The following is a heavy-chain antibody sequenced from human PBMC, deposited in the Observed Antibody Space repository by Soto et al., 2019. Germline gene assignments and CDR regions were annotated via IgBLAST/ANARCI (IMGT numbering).Heavy chain of an antibody. J-gene: IGHJ2*01. CDR1: GFTFSSYN. V-gene: IGHV3-21*01. CDR3: GRRQEDYEHLTGYYMRYFDL. Sequence: EVQLVESGGGLVKPGGSLRLSCAASGFTFSSYNMNWVRQAPGKGLEWVSSISSSSSYRDYADSVKGRFTISRDNAKNSLYLQMSILRAEDTALYYCGRRQEDYEHLTGYYMRYFDLWGRGTLVTVSS. CDR2: ISSSSSYR. D-gene: IGHD3-9*01.